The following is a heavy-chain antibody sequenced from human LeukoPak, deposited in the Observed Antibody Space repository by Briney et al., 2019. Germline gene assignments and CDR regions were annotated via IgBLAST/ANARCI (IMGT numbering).Heavy chain of an antibody. Sequence: PSETLSLTCTVSGGSIGSYYWSWIRQPPGKGLEWIGYIYYSGSTNYNPSLKSRVTISVDTSKNQFSLKLSSVTAADTAVYYCARVDFGVGVDYWGQGTLVTVSS. V-gene: IGHV4-59*01. CDR1: GGSIGSYY. J-gene: IGHJ4*02. CDR3: ARVDFGVGVDY. CDR2: IYYSGST. D-gene: IGHD3-10*01.